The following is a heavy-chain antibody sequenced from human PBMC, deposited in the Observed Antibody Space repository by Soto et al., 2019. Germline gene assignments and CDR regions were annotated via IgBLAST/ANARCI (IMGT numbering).Heavy chain of an antibody. CDR2: ISSSGTGI. D-gene: IGHD6-19*01. CDR3: ARGGWSDDY. Sequence: GGSLRLSCAASGFTFSDYYMIWIRQAPGKGLEWLSYISSSGTGIYYGDSVKGRFTISRDNSKNTLYLQMNSLRAEDTAVYYCARGGWSDDYWGQGTLVTVSS. V-gene: IGHV3-11*01. J-gene: IGHJ4*02. CDR1: GFTFSDYY.